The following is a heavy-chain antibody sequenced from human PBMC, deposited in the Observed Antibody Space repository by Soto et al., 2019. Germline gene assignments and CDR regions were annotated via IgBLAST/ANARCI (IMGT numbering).Heavy chain of an antibody. J-gene: IGHJ4*02. CDR2: IFPGDSDT. Sequence: LGESLKISCKGSGYSFTSYWIGWVRQMPGKGLEWMGIIFPGDSDTRYSPYFQGQVTISADKSISTAYLQWSSLKASDTAMYYCARLHPQPFDYWGQGTLVTVSS. D-gene: IGHD2-2*01. CDR1: GYSFTSYW. V-gene: IGHV5-51*01. CDR3: ARLHPQPFDY.